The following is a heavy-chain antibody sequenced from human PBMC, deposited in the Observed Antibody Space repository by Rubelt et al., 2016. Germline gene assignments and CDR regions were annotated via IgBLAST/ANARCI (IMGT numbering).Heavy chain of an antibody. CDR2: IYYSGST. J-gene: IGHJ5*02. CDR1: GGSISSYY. V-gene: IGHV4-59*08. Sequence: QVQLQESGPGLVKPSETLSLTCTVSGGSISSYYWNWIRQPPGKGLEWIGYIYYSGSTNYNPSLKSRVTISVDTSKNQFSLKLSSVTAADTAVYYCARQGQQLVGWFDPWGQGTLVTVSS. CDR3: ARQGQQLVGWFDP. D-gene: IGHD6-13*01.